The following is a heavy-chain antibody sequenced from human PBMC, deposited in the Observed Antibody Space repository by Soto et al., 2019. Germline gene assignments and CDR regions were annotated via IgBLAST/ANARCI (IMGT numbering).Heavy chain of an antibody. CDR1: GFTFSSYA. CDR2: ISGSGGIT. Sequence: EVQLLESGGGLVQPGGSLRLSCVTSGFTFSSYAMAWVRQAPGKGLEWVSAISGSGGITYHAASVKGRFSISRDNSRNMLYLQMNSLGAEDTAVYYCARAAHYDFWSGYYYMDVWGIGTTVTVSS. V-gene: IGHV3-23*01. J-gene: IGHJ6*03. D-gene: IGHD3-3*01. CDR3: ARAAHYDFWSGYYYMDV.